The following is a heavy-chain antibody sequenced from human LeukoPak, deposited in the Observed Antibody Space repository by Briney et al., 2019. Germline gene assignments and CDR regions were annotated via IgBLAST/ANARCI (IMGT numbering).Heavy chain of an antibody. CDR2: IRFDGSYK. CDR3: AKDLPLMSTYYGLPVDY. CDR1: GFTFNTYG. D-gene: IGHD3-22*01. V-gene: IGHV3-30*02. J-gene: IGHJ4*02. Sequence: PGGSLRLSCAASGFTFNTYGMHWVRQAPGKGLEWVAFIRFDGSYKDYVDSVKGRFTISRDNSKNTLYLQMSSLRAEDTAVYYCAKDLPLMSTYYGLPVDYWGQGTLVTVSS.